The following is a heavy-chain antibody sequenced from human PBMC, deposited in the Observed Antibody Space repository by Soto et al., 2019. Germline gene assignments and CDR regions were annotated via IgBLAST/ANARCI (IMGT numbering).Heavy chain of an antibody. D-gene: IGHD2-2*01. CDR2: ISGSGGTS. V-gene: IGHV3-23*01. CDR1: GFTFSSYS. J-gene: IGHJ1*01. Sequence: GGSLRLSCAASGFTFSSYSMSWVRQAPGKGLEWVSAISGSGGTSYYADSAKGRFTISRDNSKNTVYLQMNSLRAEDTAVYFCANAYCSSTSCRAEYLQHWGQGTLVTVSS. CDR3: ANAYCSSTSCRAEYLQH.